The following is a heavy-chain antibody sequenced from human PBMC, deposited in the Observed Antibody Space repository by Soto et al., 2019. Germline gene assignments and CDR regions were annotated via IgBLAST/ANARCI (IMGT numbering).Heavy chain of an antibody. CDR1: GYTFTNFA. J-gene: IGHJ4*02. V-gene: IGHV1-3*05. CDR2: INAGNAHT. D-gene: IGHD2-15*01. CDR3: ARGVAPYYFDY. Sequence: QVQLVQSGAEEKKPGASVKVSCKASGYTFTNFAIHWVRQAPGQRLEWMGWINAGNAHTKYSQKFQGRVTITRDTSASTAYMELSSLRSEDTAVYYYARGVAPYYFDYWGQGTLVSVSS.